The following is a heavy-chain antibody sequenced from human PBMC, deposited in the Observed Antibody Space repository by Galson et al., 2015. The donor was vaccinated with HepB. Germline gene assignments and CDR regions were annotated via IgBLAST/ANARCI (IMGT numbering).Heavy chain of an antibody. V-gene: IGHV3-23*01. D-gene: IGHD2-8*01. CDR3: VKGLVYHPLYGMDV. J-gene: IGHJ6*02. CDR1: GFSFSNYA. CDR2: ISNGGGGT. Sequence: SLRLSCAASGFSFSNYAMGWLRQAPEKGLEWVSSISNGGGGTSYADSVKGRFTISRDNSKNTLYLQMNSLRAEDTAIYFCVKGLVYHPLYGMDVWGQGTTVTVSS.